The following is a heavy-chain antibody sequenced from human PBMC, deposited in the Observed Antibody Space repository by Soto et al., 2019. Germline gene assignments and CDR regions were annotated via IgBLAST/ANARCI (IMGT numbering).Heavy chain of an antibody. J-gene: IGHJ4*02. CDR2: IYSGGAT. CDR3: ARVGGYFDWPYYFDY. V-gene: IGHV3-66*01. D-gene: IGHD3-9*01. Sequence: GGSLRLSCAAAGFSVSTSHISWGRQAPGKGLEWVSVIYSGGATHYAVSVKGRLIISRDKSKNTLYLQMNSLRAEDTAVYYCARVGGYFDWPYYFDYWGQGTLVTVSS. CDR1: GFSVSTSH.